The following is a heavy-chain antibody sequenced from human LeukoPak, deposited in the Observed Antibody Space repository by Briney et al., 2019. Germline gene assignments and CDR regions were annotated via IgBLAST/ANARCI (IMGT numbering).Heavy chain of an antibody. CDR2: IYPGDSET. CDR3: ARQYFAKSGIDY. Sequence: GESLKISCKGSGYTFTNYWIGWVRQMPGKGLEWMGIIYPGDSETRYSPSFQGQVTISADKSISTAYLQWSSLKASDTAIHYCARQYFAKSGIDYWGQGTLVTVSS. CDR1: GYTFTNYW. D-gene: IGHD2/OR15-2a*01. V-gene: IGHV5-51*01. J-gene: IGHJ4*02.